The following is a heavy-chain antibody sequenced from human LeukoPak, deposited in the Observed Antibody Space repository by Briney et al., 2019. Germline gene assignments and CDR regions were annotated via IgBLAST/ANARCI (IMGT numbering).Heavy chain of an antibody. J-gene: IGHJ6*03. CDR1: GYTFTSYG. V-gene: IGHV1-2*02. CDR2: INPNSGGT. Sequence: GASVKVSCKASGYTFTSYGISWVRQAPGQGLEWMGWINPNSGGTNYAQKFQGRVTMTRDTSISTAYMELSRLRSDDTAVYYCARDYYDSSGDDYYYYMDVWGKGTTVTVPS. D-gene: IGHD3-22*01. CDR3: ARDYYDSSGDDYYYYMDV.